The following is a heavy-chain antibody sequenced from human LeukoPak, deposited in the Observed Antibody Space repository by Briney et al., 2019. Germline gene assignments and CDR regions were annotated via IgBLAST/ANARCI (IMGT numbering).Heavy chain of an antibody. Sequence: ASVKVSCKAAGFSFTTFHINWVRQAPGQGPEWMGWVNPDTGNTGLAQKFQGRVTITQKSSETTVYMELSSLRSEDTAVYYCARDNSVEDTAWWFDPWGQGTLVTVSS. CDR3: ARDNSVEDTAWWFDP. J-gene: IGHJ5*02. D-gene: IGHD4-23*01. V-gene: IGHV1-8*03. CDR2: VNPDTGNT. CDR1: GFSFTTFH.